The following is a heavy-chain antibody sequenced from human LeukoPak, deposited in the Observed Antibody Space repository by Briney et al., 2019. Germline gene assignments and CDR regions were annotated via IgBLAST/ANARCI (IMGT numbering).Heavy chain of an antibody. CDR3: ARGRGIAL. J-gene: IGHJ4*02. V-gene: IGHV3-7*01. Sequence: PGGSLRLSCATSGFTLSNYWMNWVRQAPGKGLEWVANIEEDGNKKNYVDSVKGRFTISRDNVKNSIYLQMNRLRADDTAVYYCARGRGIALWGQGTLVTVSS. CDR1: GFTLSNYW. CDR2: IEEDGNKK. D-gene: IGHD6-13*01.